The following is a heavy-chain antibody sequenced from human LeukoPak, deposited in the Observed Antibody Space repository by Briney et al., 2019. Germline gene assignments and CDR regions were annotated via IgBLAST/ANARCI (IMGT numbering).Heavy chain of an antibody. CDR3: ARDISSSTLAFDI. D-gene: IGHD2-15*01. CDR1: GFTLSTYE. CDR2: ITSSGSPT. V-gene: IGHV3-48*03. J-gene: IGHJ3*02. Sequence: GGSLRLSCAASGFTLSTYEMTWVRQAPGKGLEWISFITSSGSPTFYADSVKGRFTIFRDTAKNSLFLQMNNLRGEDTAVYYCARDISSSTLAFDIWGQGTMVTVS.